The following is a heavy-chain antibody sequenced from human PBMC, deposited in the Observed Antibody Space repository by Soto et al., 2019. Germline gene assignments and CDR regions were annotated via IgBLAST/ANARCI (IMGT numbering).Heavy chain of an antibody. Sequence: QVQLVESGGGVVQPGRSLRLSCAASGFTFSSYAMHWVRQAPGKGLEWVAVISYDGSNKYYADSVKGRFTISRDNSKNTLYLQMNSLRAEDTAVYYCARDPLDYYDSSGYLGGVDYYYGMDVWGQGTTVTVSS. D-gene: IGHD3-22*01. CDR2: ISYDGSNK. CDR1: GFTFSSYA. V-gene: IGHV3-30-3*01. CDR3: ARDPLDYYDSSGYLGGVDYYYGMDV. J-gene: IGHJ6*02.